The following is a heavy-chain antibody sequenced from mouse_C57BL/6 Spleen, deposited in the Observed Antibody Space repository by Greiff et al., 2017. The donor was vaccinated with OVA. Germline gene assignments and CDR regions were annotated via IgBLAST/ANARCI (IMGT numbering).Heavy chain of an antibody. CDR3: ARGWTGFDY. Sequence: VHLVESGAELVRPGTSVKVSCKASGYAFTNYLIEWVKQRPGQGLEWIGVINPGSGGTNYNEKFKGKATLTADKSSSTAYMQLSSLTSEDSAVYFCARGWTGFDYWGQGTTLTVSS. D-gene: IGHD4-1*01. CDR1: GYAFTNYL. CDR2: INPGSGGT. J-gene: IGHJ2*01. V-gene: IGHV1-54*01.